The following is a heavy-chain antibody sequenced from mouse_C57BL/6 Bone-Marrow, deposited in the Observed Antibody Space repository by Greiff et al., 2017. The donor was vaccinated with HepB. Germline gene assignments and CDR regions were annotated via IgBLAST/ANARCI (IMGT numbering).Heavy chain of an antibody. Sequence: EVKLVESGGGLVKPGGSLKLSCAASGFTFSSYAMSWVRQTPEKRLEWVATISDGGSYTYYPDNVKGRFTVSRDNAKNNLYLQRSHLTSEDTAMYYCAGDRGIVTGANWEDWFAYWGQGTLVTVAA. D-gene: IGHD4-1*01. CDR3: AGDRGIVTGANWEDWFAY. V-gene: IGHV5-4*01. CDR1: GFTFSSYA. J-gene: IGHJ3*01. CDR2: ISDGGSYT.